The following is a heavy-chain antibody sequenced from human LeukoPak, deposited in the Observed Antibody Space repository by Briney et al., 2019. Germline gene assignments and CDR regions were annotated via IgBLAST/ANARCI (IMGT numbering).Heavy chain of an antibody. CDR1: GGSFSGYY. CDR2: IYYSGST. CDR3: ARGDSGRIFGAYGMDV. V-gene: IGHV4-59*01. Sequence: SETLSLTCAVYGGSFSGYYWSWIRQPPGKGLEWIGYIYYSGSTNYNPSLKSRVTISVDTSKNQFSLKLSSVTAADTAVYYCARGDSGRIFGAYGMDVWGQGTTVTVSS. D-gene: IGHD3-3*01. J-gene: IGHJ6*02.